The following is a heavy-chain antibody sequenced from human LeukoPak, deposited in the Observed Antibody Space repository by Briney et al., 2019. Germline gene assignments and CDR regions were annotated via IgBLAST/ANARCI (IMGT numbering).Heavy chain of an antibody. V-gene: IGHV4-61*01. CDR2: IYYSGST. CDR3: AREVQDGGYSNALDY. J-gene: IGHJ4*02. CDR1: GGSISSGSYY. D-gene: IGHD3-9*01. Sequence: SQTLSLTCTVSGGSISSGSYYWSWIRQPPGKGLEWIGYIYYSGSTNYNPSLKSRVTISVDTSKNQFSLKLSSVTAADTAVYYCAREVQDGGYSNALDYWGQGTLVTVSS.